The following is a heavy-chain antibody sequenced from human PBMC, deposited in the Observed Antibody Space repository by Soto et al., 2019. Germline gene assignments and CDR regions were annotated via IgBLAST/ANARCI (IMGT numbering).Heavy chain of an antibody. CDR3: ARLSGYSGYGHLGYYYYGMDV. J-gene: IGHJ6*02. Sequence: SETLSLTCTVSGGSISSGGYYWSWIRQHPGKGLEWIGYIYYSGSTNYNPSLKSRVTISVGTSKNQFSLKLSSVTAADTAVYYCARLSGYSGYGHLGYYYYGMDVWGQGTTVTVSS. CDR2: IYYSGST. CDR1: GGSISSGGYY. D-gene: IGHD5-12*01. V-gene: IGHV4-61*08.